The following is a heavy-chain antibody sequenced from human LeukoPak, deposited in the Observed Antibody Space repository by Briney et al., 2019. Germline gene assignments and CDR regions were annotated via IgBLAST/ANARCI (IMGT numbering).Heavy chain of an antibody. Sequence: GASVKVSCKASGYTFTSYYMHWVRQAPGQGLEWMGIINPSGGSTSYAQKFQGRVTMTRDTSTSTVYMELSSLRSEDTAVYYCARDGGYCSSTRCYGNWFDPWGQGTQVTVSS. CDR2: INPSGGST. V-gene: IGHV1-46*01. CDR3: ARDGGYCSSTRCYGNWFDP. J-gene: IGHJ5*02. D-gene: IGHD2-2*01. CDR1: GYTFTSYY.